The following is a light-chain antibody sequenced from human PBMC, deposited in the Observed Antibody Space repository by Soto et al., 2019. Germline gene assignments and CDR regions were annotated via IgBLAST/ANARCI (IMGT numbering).Light chain of an antibody. CDR1: QGVASRY. V-gene: IGKV3-20*01. CDR2: GAS. Sequence: IVLTQSPGTLSLSPGERATLSCRASQGVASRYLAWYQQKPGQAPRLFIYGASSRATGIPDRFSGSGSGTDFTLTISRLEPEDFAVYNCQQYGSSPLTFGGGTKVEIK. CDR3: QQYGSSPLT. J-gene: IGKJ4*01.